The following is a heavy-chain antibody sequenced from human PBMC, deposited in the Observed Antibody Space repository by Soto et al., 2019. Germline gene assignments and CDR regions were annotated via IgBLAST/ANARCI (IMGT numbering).Heavy chain of an antibody. CDR1: GFTFSSYA. J-gene: IGHJ4*02. Sequence: GGSLRLSCAASGFTFSSYAMSWVRQAPGKGLEWVSAISGSGGSTYYADSVKGRFTISRDNSKNTLYLQMNSLRAEDTAVYYCAKVTKKLWEIPSHFDYWGQGTLVTVSS. V-gene: IGHV3-23*01. CDR2: ISGSGGST. D-gene: IGHD1-26*01. CDR3: AKVTKKLWEIPSHFDY.